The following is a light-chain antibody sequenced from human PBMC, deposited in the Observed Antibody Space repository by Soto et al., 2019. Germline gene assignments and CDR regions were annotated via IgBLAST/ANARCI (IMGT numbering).Light chain of an antibody. CDR3: QQRTNWLT. CDR2: DAS. Sequence: EIVLTQSPATLSLSPGERVTLSCRASQNVSTYLAWYQQKPGQAPRLLIYDASDRATGIPARFSGSGSGTDFTLTIRSPEPDDSAVYYCQQRTNWLTFGPGTKVDIK. J-gene: IGKJ3*01. CDR1: QNVSTY. V-gene: IGKV3-11*01.